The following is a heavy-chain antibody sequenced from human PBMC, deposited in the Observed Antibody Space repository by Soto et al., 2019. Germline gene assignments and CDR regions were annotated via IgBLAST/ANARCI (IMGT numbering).Heavy chain of an antibody. CDR2: MNPNSGNT. D-gene: IGHD6-6*01. Sequence: ASVKVSCKASGYTFTSYDINWVRQATGQGLEWMGWMNPNSGNTGYAQKIQGRVTMTRNTSISTAYMELSSLRSEDTAVYYCARGGKYSSSSGYYYYCMDVWGQGTTVTVSS. CDR1: GYTFTSYD. CDR3: ARGGKYSSSSGYYYYCMDV. V-gene: IGHV1-8*01. J-gene: IGHJ6*02.